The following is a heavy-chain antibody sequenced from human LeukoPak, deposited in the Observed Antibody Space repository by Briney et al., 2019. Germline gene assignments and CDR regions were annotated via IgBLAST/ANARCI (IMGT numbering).Heavy chain of an antibody. Sequence: PGRSLRLPCAASGFTFSSYAMHWLRQAPGKGLEWVAVISYDGSNKYYADSVKGRFTISRDNSKNTLYLQMNSLRAEDTAVYYCARDFAGGYYDSSGYYGYWGQGTLVTVSS. J-gene: IGHJ4*02. D-gene: IGHD3-22*01. CDR2: ISYDGSNK. CDR1: GFTFSSYA. V-gene: IGHV3-30*01. CDR3: ARDFAGGYYDSSGYYGY.